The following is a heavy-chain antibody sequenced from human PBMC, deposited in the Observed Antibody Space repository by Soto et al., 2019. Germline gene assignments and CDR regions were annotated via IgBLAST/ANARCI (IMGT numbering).Heavy chain of an antibody. D-gene: IGHD6-13*01. Sequence: EVQLVESGGGLVQPGGSLRLSCAASGFTFSSYWMHWVRQAPGKGLVWVSRINSDGSSTSYADSVKGRFTISRDNAKNTLYLQMNSLRAEDTAVYYCAGVRIAAAAHDAFDIWGQGTMVTVSS. V-gene: IGHV3-74*01. CDR1: GFTFSSYW. CDR3: AGVRIAAAAHDAFDI. J-gene: IGHJ3*02. CDR2: INSDGSST.